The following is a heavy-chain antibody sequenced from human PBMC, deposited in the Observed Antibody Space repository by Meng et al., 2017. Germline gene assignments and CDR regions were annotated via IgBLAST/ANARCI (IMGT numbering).Heavy chain of an antibody. Sequence: GESLKISCAASGFTFSSYAMSWVRQAPGKGLEWVSAISGSGGSTYYADSVKGRFTISRDNPKNTLYLQMNSLRAEDTAVYYCAKDRIAAAGYIDYWGQGTLVTVSS. J-gene: IGHJ4*02. V-gene: IGHV3-23*01. CDR3: AKDRIAAAGYIDY. CDR2: ISGSGGST. CDR1: GFTFSSYA. D-gene: IGHD6-13*01.